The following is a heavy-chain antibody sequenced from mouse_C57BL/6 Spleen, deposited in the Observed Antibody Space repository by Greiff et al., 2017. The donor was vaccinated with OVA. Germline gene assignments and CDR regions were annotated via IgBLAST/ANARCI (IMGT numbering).Heavy chain of an antibody. CDR3: ARADGSSTGYFDV. CDR2: IDPANGNT. J-gene: IGHJ1*03. Sequence: VQLQQSVAELVRPGASVKLSCTASGFTIKNTYMHWVKQRPEQGLEWIGRIDPANGNTKYAPKFQGKATITADTSSNTAYLQLSSLTSEDTAIYYCARADGSSTGYFDVWGTGTTVTVSS. CDR1: GFTIKNTY. V-gene: IGHV14-3*01. D-gene: IGHD1-1*01.